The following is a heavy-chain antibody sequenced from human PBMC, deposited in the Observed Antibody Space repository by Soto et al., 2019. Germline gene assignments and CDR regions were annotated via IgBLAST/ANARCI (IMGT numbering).Heavy chain of an antibody. Sequence: PSETQSLSCTVSGGSISIGGYYWSWIRQHPGKGLEWIGYIYYSGSTYYNPSLKSRVTISVDTSKNQFSLKLSSVTAADTAVYYCARTGYCSGGSCYYAHFDYWGQGTLVTVSS. J-gene: IGHJ4*02. CDR2: IYYSGST. CDR1: GGSISIGGYY. CDR3: ARTGYCSGGSCYYAHFDY. D-gene: IGHD2-15*01. V-gene: IGHV4-31*03.